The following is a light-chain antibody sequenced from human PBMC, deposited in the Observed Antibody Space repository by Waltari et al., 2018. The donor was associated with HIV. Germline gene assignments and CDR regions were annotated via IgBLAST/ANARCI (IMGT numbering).Light chain of an antibody. J-gene: IGKJ4*01. CDR3: QQYESWPPFT. Sequence: EIVMTQSPATLSVSPGERATLSCRASRTISSNLAWYQQKPGQAPRLLIFGASTRATGTPARFSGSGSGTDFTLTISSLQSEDFAIYYCQQYESWPPFTFGGGTKVEIK. CDR1: RTISSN. V-gene: IGKV3-15*01. CDR2: GAS.